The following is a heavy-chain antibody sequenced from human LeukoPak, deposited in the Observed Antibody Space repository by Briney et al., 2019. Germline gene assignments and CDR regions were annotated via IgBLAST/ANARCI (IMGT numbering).Heavy chain of an antibody. CDR2: ISAYNGNT. V-gene: IGHV1-18*04. J-gene: IGHJ5*02. Sequence: GASVKVSCKASGYTFTSYYMHWVRQAPGQGLEWMGWISAYNGNTNYAQKLQGRVTMTTDTSTSTAYMELRSLRSDDTAVYYCARGPTRLYNWFDPWGQGTLVIVSS. CDR3: ARGPTRLYNWFDP. CDR1: GYTFTSYY.